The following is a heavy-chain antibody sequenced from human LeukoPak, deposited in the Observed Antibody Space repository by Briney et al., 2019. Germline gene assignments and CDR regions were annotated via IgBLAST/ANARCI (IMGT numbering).Heavy chain of an antibody. CDR1: GGSISSYY. Sequence: SETLSLTCTVSGGSISSYYWSWIRQPPGRGLEWIGYIYYSGNSGSANYNPSLKSRVTISLDTSKTQFSLKLSSVTAADTAVYYCARVKSSGRYFDYWGQGTLVTVSS. CDR3: ARVKSSGRYFDY. CDR2: IYYSGNSGSA. V-gene: IGHV4-59*01. J-gene: IGHJ4*02. D-gene: IGHD3-22*01.